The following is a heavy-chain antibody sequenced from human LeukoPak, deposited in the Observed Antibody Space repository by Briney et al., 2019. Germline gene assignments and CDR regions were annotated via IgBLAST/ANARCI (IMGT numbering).Heavy chain of an antibody. CDR2: INPNSGGT. CDR1: GYTFTGYY. J-gene: IGHJ4*02. D-gene: IGHD2-15*01. CDR3: ATVRDIVVGGGPYYFDY. Sequence: ASVTVSCKASGYTFTGYYIHWAREAPGQGLEWMGWINPNSGGTNNAQKFQGRVTMTRDTSITTAYMELSRLKSDDTAVYYCATVRDIVVGGGPYYFDYWGQGTLVTVSS. V-gene: IGHV1-2*02.